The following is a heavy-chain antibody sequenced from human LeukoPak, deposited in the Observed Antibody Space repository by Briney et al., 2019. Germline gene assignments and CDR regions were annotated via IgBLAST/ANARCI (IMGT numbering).Heavy chain of an antibody. CDR3: ARGGSNAELEWFDP. CDR1: GGSISSYF. V-gene: IGHV4-59*08. CDR2: IYNIGTT. J-gene: IGHJ5*02. D-gene: IGHD1-26*01. Sequence: SETLSLTCTVSGGSISSYFWSWIRQAPGKGLEWIGYIYNIGTTNYNPSLQSRVTLSVDTSKNQFSLKLSSVTAADTGVYYCARGGSNAELEWFDPWGEGTLVTVSS.